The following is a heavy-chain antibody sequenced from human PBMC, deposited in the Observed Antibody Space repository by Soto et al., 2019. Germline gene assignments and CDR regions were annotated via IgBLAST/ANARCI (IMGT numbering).Heavy chain of an antibody. J-gene: IGHJ4*01. V-gene: IGHV6-1*01. CDR2: TYYRSKWYY. D-gene: IGHD1-26*01. CDR1: GDSVSSNSAG. Sequence: SRTCAITGDSVSSNSAGWSWVRQSPSRGLEWLGRTYYRSKWYYEYAVSVRGRITINPDTSKNQYSLQLNSVTPEDTAVYFCARGEQYSGRIFDYWGQGTLVTVSS. CDR3: ARGEQYSGRIFDY.